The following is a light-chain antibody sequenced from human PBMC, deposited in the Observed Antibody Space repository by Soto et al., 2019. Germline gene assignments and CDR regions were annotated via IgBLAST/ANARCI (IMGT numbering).Light chain of an antibody. Sequence: DIQMTQSPSTLSASVGDRVILTCRASQNINIWLAWYQQKPGKAPKLLIYGASSLESGVPSRFRGSGSGTEFTLTISSLQPDDFATYYCEQYDSYSWTFGQGTKVEIK. CDR3: EQYDSYSWT. CDR2: GAS. J-gene: IGKJ1*01. CDR1: QNINIW. V-gene: IGKV1-5*01.